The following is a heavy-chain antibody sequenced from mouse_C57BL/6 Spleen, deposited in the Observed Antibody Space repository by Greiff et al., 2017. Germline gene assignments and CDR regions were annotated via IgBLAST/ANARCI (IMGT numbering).Heavy chain of an antibody. J-gene: IGHJ4*01. Sequence: VQLQQSGPELVKPGASVKISCKASGYSFTGYYMHWVKQSPEKSLEWIGEINPSTGGTTYNQKFKAKDTLTVDKSSSTAYMQLKSLTSEDSAVXYCAVWSPMDYWGQGTSVTVSS. D-gene: IGHD2-10*02. V-gene: IGHV1-42*01. CDR3: AVWSPMDY. CDR1: GYSFTGYY. CDR2: INPSTGGT.